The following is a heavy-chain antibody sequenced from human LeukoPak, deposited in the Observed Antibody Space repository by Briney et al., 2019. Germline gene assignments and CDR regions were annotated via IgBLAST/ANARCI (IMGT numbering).Heavy chain of an antibody. Sequence: GSLRLSCAASGFTFGVYAMSWFRQAPGKGLEWVGFIRSKAYGGTTEYAASVKGRFTISRDDSKSIAYLQMNSLKTEDTAVYYCTRAYSYGRGGYYGMDVWGQGTTVTVSS. J-gene: IGHJ6*02. V-gene: IGHV3-49*03. D-gene: IGHD5-18*01. CDR1: GFTFGVYA. CDR2: IRSKAYGGTT. CDR3: TRAYSYGRGGYYGMDV.